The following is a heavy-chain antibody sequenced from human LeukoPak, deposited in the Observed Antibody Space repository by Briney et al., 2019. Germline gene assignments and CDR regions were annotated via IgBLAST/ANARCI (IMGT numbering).Heavy chain of an antibody. CDR2: ISSSSYI. CDR1: GFTFSSYT. CDR3: VRAGYSGYDWPFDY. Sequence: GGSLRLSCAASGFTFSSYTMSWVRQAPGRGLEWVSSISSSSYIYYADSVKGRFTISRDNAKNSLYLQMNSLRAEDTAVYYCVRAGYSGYDWPFDYWGQGTLVTVSS. V-gene: IGHV3-21*01. D-gene: IGHD5-12*01. J-gene: IGHJ4*02.